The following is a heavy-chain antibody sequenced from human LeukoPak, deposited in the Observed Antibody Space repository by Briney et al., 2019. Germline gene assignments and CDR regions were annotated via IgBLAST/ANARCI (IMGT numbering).Heavy chain of an antibody. CDR2: INHSGST. CDR3: TRGPLWVKERLFDP. J-gene: IGHJ5*02. Sequence: SETLFLTCSVYGGSFSGHYWSWIRQSPGKGLEWIGEINHSGSTNYNPSLKSRVAISVDTSKNQFSLKLRSVTAADTAVYYCTRGPLWVKERLFDPWGQGTLVTVSS. D-gene: IGHD3-16*01. CDR1: GGSFSGHY. V-gene: IGHV4-34*01.